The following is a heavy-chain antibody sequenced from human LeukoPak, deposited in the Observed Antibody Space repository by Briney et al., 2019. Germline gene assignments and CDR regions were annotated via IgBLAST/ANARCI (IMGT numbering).Heavy chain of an antibody. J-gene: IGHJ6*03. CDR3: ARSYSKGYYYYYYMDV. Sequence: GGSLRLSCAASGFTFDDYGMSWVRQAPGKGLEWVSGINWNGGSTGYADSVKGRFTISRDNAKNSLYLQMNSLRAEDTALYYCARSYSKGYYYYYYMDVWGKGTTVTVSS. CDR2: INWNGGST. D-gene: IGHD4-11*01. CDR1: GFTFDDYG. V-gene: IGHV3-20*04.